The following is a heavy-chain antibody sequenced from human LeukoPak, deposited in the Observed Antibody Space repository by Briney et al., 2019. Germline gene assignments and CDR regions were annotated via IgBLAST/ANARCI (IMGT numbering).Heavy chain of an antibody. V-gene: IGHV1-69*13. D-gene: IGHD4-23*01. CDR1: GGTFSSYA. J-gene: IGHJ4*02. CDR3: ARDGGGNSLGFDY. Sequence: ASVKVSCKASGGTFSSYAISWVRQAPGQGLEWMGGIIPIFGTANCAQKFQGRVTITADESTSTAYMELSSLRSEDTAVYYCARDGGGNSLGFDYWGQGTLVTVSS. CDR2: IIPIFGTA.